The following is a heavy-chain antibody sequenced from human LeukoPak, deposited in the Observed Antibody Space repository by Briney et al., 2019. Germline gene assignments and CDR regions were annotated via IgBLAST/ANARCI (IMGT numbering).Heavy chain of an antibody. CDR1: GYTFTSYD. D-gene: IGHD3-10*01. J-gene: IGHJ4*02. CDR2: MNPNSGNR. V-gene: IGHV1-8*01. CDR3: ARGQFFGELLYLRY. Sequence: GASVKVSCKASGYTFTSYDINWVRQATGQGLEWMGWMNPNSGNRGYAQKFQGRVTMTRNTSISTAYMELSSLRSEDTAVYYCARGQFFGELLYLRYWGQGTLVTVSS.